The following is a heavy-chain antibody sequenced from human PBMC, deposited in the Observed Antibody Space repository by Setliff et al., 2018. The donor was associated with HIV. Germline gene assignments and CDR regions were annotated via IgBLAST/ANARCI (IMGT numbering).Heavy chain of an antibody. Sequence: GGSLRLSCAASGFTFSSYWMHWVRQAPGKGLVWVSRINGDGSSTTYADSVKGRFTISRDNSKNTLYLQMNSLRAEDTAVYYCAKCGYSYGQDEDYFDYWGQGTLVTVSS. D-gene: IGHD5-18*01. CDR1: GFTFSSYW. J-gene: IGHJ4*02. CDR3: AKCGYSYGQDEDYFDY. CDR2: INGDGSST. V-gene: IGHV3-74*01.